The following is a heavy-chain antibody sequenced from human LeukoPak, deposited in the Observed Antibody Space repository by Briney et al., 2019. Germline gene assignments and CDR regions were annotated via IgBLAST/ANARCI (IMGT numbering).Heavy chain of an antibody. J-gene: IGHJ4*02. CDR1: GGSYRYYY. CDR3: ARGRGRSKAGEH. D-gene: IGHD2-21*01. V-gene: IGHV4-34*01. CDR2: IHPYGDL. Sequence: PSETLSLTCAVSGGSYRYYYCTWIRQPPGKGLEWIGEIHPYGDLYYNSSLRSRLTISIDTSKTQFSLRLASLTGADTAFYYCARGRGRSKAGEHWGQGTLVTVSS.